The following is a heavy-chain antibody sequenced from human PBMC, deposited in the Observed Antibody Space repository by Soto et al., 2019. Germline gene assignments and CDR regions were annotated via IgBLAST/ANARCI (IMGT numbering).Heavy chain of an antibody. CDR3: ARAGRTVTTPKTYYYYYYGMDV. D-gene: IGHD4-17*01. CDR1: GGSFSGYY. CDR2: INHSGST. J-gene: IGHJ6*02. V-gene: IGHV4-34*01. Sequence: PSETLSLTCAVYGGSFSGYYWSWIRQPPGKGLEWIGEINHSGSTHYNPSLKSRVTISVDTSKNQFSLKLSSVTAADTAVYYCARAGRTVTTPKTYYYYYYGMDVWGQGTTVTVSS.